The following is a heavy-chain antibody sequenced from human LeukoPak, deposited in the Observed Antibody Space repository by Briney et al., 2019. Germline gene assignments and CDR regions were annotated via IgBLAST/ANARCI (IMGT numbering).Heavy chain of an antibody. D-gene: IGHD2-21*02. CDR3: AKVLLAYCGGDCAVDY. CDR2: ISGSGGST. Sequence: GGSLRLSCAASGFTFSSYARSWVRRAPGKGLGWVSAISGSGGSTYYADSVKGRFTISRDNSKNTLYLQMNSLRAEDTAVYYCAKVLLAYCGGDCAVDYWGQGTLVTVSS. J-gene: IGHJ4*02. V-gene: IGHV3-23*01. CDR1: GFTFSSYA.